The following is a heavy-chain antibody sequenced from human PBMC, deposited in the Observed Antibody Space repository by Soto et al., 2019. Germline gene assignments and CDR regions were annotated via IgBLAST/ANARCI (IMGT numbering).Heavy chain of an antibody. CDR2: ISYEGSDH. V-gene: IGHV3-30*18. CDR3: PKEHSGLYSRHYFDF. D-gene: IGHD6-19*01. CDR1: RFTFSSYG. Sequence: PGGSLRLSCAASRFTFSSYGMHWLRQAPGKGLEWVAVISYEGSDHYYADSVKGRFAVSRDNSKNTLFLQMNSLRAEDTAVYYCPKEHSGLYSRHYFDFWGQGTLVTVSS. J-gene: IGHJ4*02.